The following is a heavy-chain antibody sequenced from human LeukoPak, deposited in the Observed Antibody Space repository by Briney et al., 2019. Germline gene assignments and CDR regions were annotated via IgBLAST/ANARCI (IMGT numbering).Heavy chain of an antibody. CDR3: ARNRATNDY. J-gene: IGHJ4*02. D-gene: IGHD1-26*01. V-gene: IGHV3-7*01. CDR2: MKDVGNEI. Sequence: PGGCLSLSCTASGFTFKNYRMTWVRQAPGKGLEWVASMKDVGNEIQYVDSVKGRFTISTDNAKNSLYLQMNNLRAEDTAVYYCARNRATNDYWGQGTLVTVSS. CDR1: GFTFKNYR.